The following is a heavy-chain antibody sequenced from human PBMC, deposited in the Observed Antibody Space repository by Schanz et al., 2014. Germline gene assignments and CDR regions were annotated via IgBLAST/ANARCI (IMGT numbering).Heavy chain of an antibody. CDR2: IDADGNST. CDR1: GFTFSNYW. J-gene: IGHJ4*02. CDR3: AKVWGSDYFYPFDY. D-gene: IGHD3-22*01. V-gene: IGHV3-74*01. Sequence: EVQLVESGGGLVQPGGSLRLSCAASGFTFSNYWIHWVRQAPGKGLVWVSRIDADGNSTSYADSVKGRFTISRDNAKNTLYLQMSSLRAEDTAVYYCAKVWGSDYFYPFDYWGQGTLVTVSS.